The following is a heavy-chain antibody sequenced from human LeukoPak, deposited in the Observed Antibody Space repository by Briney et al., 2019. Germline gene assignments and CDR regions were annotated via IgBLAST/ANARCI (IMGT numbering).Heavy chain of an antibody. CDR1: GYTFTSYY. D-gene: IGHD2-2*01. CDR3: ARTRYCSSTSCYVFDY. V-gene: IGHV1-46*01. CDR2: INPSGGST. J-gene: IGHJ4*02. Sequence: GASVKVSCKASGYTFTSYYMHWVRQAPGQGLEWMGIINPSGGSTSYAQKFQGRVTMTRDTSTSTVYMELSSLRSEGTAVYYCARTRYCSSTSCYVFDYWGQGTLVTVSS.